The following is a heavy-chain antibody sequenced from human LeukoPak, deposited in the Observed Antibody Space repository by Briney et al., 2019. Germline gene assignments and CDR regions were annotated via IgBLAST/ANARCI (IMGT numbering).Heavy chain of an antibody. D-gene: IGHD2-2*01. CDR2: IYTSGST. J-gene: IGHJ4*02. CDR1: GGSISSYY. Sequence: KPSETLSLTCTVSGGSISSYYWSWIRQPAGKGLEWIGRIYTSGSTNYNPSLKSRITISVDTSKTQFSLKLSSVTAADTAVYYCATLRGSSSAVFDYWGQRTLVTVSS. CDR3: ATLRGSSSAVFDY. V-gene: IGHV4-4*07.